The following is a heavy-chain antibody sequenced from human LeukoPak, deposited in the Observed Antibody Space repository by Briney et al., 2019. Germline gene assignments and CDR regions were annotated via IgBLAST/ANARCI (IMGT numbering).Heavy chain of an antibody. CDR3: AMAYYYVSSGYSDY. CDR2: IKQDGSEK. J-gene: IGHJ4*02. Sequence: GGSLRLSCAASGFTFSSYWMSWVRQAPGKGLEWVANIKQDGSEKYYVDSVKGRFTISRDNAKNSLYLQMNSLRAEDTAVYYCAMAYYYVSSGYSDYWGQGTLVTVSS. CDR1: GFTFSSYW. D-gene: IGHD3-22*01. V-gene: IGHV3-7*01.